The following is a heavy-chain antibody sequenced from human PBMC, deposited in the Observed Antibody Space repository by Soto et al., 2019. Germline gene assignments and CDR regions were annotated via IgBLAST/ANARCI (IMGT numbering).Heavy chain of an antibody. Sequence: QVQLQQWGAGLLKPSETLSLTCAVYGGSFSGYYWSWIRQPPGKGLEWIGEINHSGSTNYNPSLTSRVTIAVDTSKKQFSLKLSSVTAADTAVYYCARGTWVRSAFDIWGQGTMVTVSS. V-gene: IGHV4-34*01. D-gene: IGHD3-10*01. CDR3: ARGTWVRSAFDI. CDR1: GGSFSGYY. CDR2: INHSGST. J-gene: IGHJ3*02.